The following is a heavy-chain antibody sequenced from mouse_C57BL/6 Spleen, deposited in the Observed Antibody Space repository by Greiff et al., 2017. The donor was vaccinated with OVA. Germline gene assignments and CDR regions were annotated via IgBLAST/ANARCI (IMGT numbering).Heavy chain of an antibody. V-gene: IGHV1-18*01. D-gene: IGHD1-1*01. CDR2: INPNNGGT. CDR3: ARNYYGSSHWYFDV. Sequence: EVQVVESGPELVKPGASVKIPCKASGYTFTDYNMDWVKQSHGKSLEWIGDINPNNGGTIYNQKFKGKATLTVDKSSSTAYMELRSLTSEDTAVYYCARNYYGSSHWYFDVWGTGTTVTVSS. CDR1: GYTFTDYN. J-gene: IGHJ1*03.